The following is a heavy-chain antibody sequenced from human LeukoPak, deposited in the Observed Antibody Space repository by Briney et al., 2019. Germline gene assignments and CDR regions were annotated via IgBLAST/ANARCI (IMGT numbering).Heavy chain of an antibody. CDR2: ISGSGDNT. V-gene: IGHV3-23*01. CDR1: GFTFSSYA. J-gene: IGHJ3*02. CDR3: ARDLGAVAGYAFDI. Sequence: GGSLRLSCAASGFTFSSYAMSWVRQAPGKGLEWVSGISGSGDNTYYADSVKGRFTISRDNAKNSLYLQMNSLRAEDTAVYYCARDLGAVAGYAFDIWGQGTMVTVSS. D-gene: IGHD6-19*01.